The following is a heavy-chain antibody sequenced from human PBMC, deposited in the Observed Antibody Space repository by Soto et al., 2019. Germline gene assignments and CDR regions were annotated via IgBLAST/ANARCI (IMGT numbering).Heavy chain of an antibody. Sequence: QVQLQESGPGLVKPSQTLSLTCTVSGGSISSGDYYWSWIRQPPGKGLEWIGYIYYSGSTYYNPSLKSRVTISVDTSKNQFSLKLSSVTAADTAVYYCARDAYRQSWWPSHFDYWGQGTLVTVSS. J-gene: IGHJ4*02. CDR2: IYYSGST. CDR3: ARDAYRQSWWPSHFDY. V-gene: IGHV4-30-4*01. D-gene: IGHD2-15*01. CDR1: GGSISSGDYY.